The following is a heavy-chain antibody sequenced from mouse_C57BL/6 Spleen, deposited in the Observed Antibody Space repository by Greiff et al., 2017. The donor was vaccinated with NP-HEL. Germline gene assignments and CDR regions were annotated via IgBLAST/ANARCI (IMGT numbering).Heavy chain of an antibody. CDR3: ASGDYDGANAMDY. V-gene: IGHV14-3*01. CDR1: GFNIKNTY. J-gene: IGHJ4*01. CDR2: IDPANGNT. D-gene: IGHD2-4*01. Sequence: VHVKQSVAELVRPGASVKLSCTASGFNIKNTYMHWVKQRPEQGLEWIGRIDPANGNTKYAPKFQGKATITADTSSNTAYLQLSSLTSEDTAIYYCASGDYDGANAMDYWGQGTSVTVSS.